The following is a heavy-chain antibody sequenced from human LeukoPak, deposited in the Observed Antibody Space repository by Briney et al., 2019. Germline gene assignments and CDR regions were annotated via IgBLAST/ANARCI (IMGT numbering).Heavy chain of an antibody. D-gene: IGHD2-15*01. CDR2: ISYDGSNK. CDR3: AKSPVSSCRGSFCYPFDY. J-gene: IGHJ4*02. V-gene: IGHV3-30*18. CDR1: GFTFSAYA. Sequence: GESLRLSCAASGFTFSAYAMTWVRQAPGKGLEWVAVISYDGSNKYYADSVKGRFTISRDNSRNTLYLQMNTLRAEDTAVYFCAKSPVSSCRGSFCYPFDYWGQGNLVTVSS.